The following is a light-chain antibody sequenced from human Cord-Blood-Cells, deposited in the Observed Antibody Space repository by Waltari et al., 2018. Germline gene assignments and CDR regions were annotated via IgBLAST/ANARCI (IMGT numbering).Light chain of an antibody. CDR2: EGS. V-gene: IGLV2-23*01. CDR3: CSYAGSVV. J-gene: IGLJ2*01. CDR1: SSDVGSYNL. Sequence: QSALTQPASVSGSPGQPITISCTGTSSDVGSYNLASWYQQHPGKAPKLMIYEGSKRPSGVSNRFSGSKSGNTASLTISGLQAEDEADYYCCSYAGSVVFGGGTKLTVL.